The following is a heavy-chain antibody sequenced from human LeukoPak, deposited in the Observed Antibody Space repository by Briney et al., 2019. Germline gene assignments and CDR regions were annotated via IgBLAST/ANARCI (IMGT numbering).Heavy chain of an antibody. J-gene: IGHJ4*02. Sequence: PGGSLRLSCAASGFTFSSYAMSWVRQAPGKGLQWVSAISGSADSTYYADSVKGRFTISRDNSKNTLYLQMSSLRAEDTAVYYCASEFPDCSSTSCLSPAFDYWGQGTLVTVSS. D-gene: IGHD2-2*01. CDR2: ISGSADST. CDR1: GFTFSSYA. CDR3: ASEFPDCSSTSCLSPAFDY. V-gene: IGHV3-23*01.